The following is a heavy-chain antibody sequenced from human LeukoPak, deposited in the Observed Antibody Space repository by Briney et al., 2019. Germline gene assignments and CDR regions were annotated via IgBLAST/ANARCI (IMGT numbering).Heavy chain of an antibody. J-gene: IGHJ4*02. CDR2: ISGSDTRT. CDR3: AKEDSSGHWFDY. V-gene: IGHV3-23*01. CDR1: GFTFSSCA. D-gene: IGHD3-22*01. Sequence: GGCLRLSCAASGFTFSSCAMSWVRQAPGKGLEWVSAISGSDTRTYYADSLKGRFTISRDNSKNTLYLQMDSLTAEDTAVYYCAKEDSSGHWFDYWGQGTLVTVSS.